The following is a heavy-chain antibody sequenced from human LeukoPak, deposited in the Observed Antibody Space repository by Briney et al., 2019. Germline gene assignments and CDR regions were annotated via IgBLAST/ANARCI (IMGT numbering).Heavy chain of an antibody. J-gene: IGHJ4*02. D-gene: IGHD3-3*01. Sequence: GGSLRLSCAASGSTFSDYGMHWVRQAPGKGLEWVAVISYDGSNKHYVDSVKGRFTVSRDNSQKTLYLQMNGLRAEDTAVYYCAREPTIFGVVPNFDYWGQGTLVTVSS. V-gene: IGHV3-30*03. CDR1: GSTFSDYG. CDR2: ISYDGSNK. CDR3: AREPTIFGVVPNFDY.